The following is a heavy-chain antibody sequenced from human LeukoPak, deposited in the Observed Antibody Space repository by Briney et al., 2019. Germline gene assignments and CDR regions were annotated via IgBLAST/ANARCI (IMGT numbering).Heavy chain of an antibody. CDR3: ARHSRGHSSTWYFFDF. Sequence: SETLSLTCTVSGDSISGGNYYWGWIRQPPGKGLEWIGSMHYSGTTYYRPSLKSQVTITVDTSMNQLSLGLSSVTAADTARYYCARHSRGHSSTWYFFDFWGQGTLVTVSS. CDR2: MHYSGTT. CDR1: GDSISGGNYY. V-gene: IGHV4-39*01. J-gene: IGHJ4*02. D-gene: IGHD6-13*01.